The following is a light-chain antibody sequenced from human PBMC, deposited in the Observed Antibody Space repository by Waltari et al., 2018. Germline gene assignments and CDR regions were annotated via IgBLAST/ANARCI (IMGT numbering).Light chain of an antibody. V-gene: IGKV4-1*01. CDR3: QQYYSTPWT. CDR2: WAS. CDR1: QSVLYIANSKNS. Sequence: DIVMTQSPDSLAVSLGERATINCKSSQSVLYIANSKNSLAWYQQKPGQPPKLVIYWASTLDSGVPDRFSGSGSGTYVTLTISSLQAEDVAVYYCQQYYSTPWTFGQGTKVEIK. J-gene: IGKJ1*01.